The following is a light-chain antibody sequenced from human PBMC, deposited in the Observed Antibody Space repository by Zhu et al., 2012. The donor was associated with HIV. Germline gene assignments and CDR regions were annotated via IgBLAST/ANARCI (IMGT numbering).Light chain of an antibody. V-gene: IGKV3D-15*02. CDR2: DAS. J-gene: IGKJ4*01. CDR3: HQYDSLCS. Sequence: EIVMMQSPATLSVSPGERATLSCRASQSVSSNLAWYQQKPGQAPRLLIYDASTRATGIPTRFSGSGSGTEFTLTVSSLQSEDFAVYYCHQYDSLCSFGGGTKVEIK. CDR1: QSVSSN.